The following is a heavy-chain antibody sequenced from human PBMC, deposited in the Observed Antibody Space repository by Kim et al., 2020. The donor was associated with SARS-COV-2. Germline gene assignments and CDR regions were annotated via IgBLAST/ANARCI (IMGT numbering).Heavy chain of an antibody. Sequence: GGSLRLSCATSGFTFSYYWMSWVRQAPGKGLEWVANIKQIGSEKYYVDSVKGRFTISRDNAKNSLYLQMNSLRAEDTAVYYCATAVSGSHNWFVPWGQG. V-gene: IGHV3-7*03. CDR2: IKQIGSEK. J-gene: IGHJ5*02. CDR1: GFTFSYYW. D-gene: IGHD3-10*01. CDR3: ATAVSGSHNWFVP.